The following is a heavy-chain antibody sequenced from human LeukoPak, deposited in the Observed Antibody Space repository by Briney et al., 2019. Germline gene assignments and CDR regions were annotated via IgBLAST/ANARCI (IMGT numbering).Heavy chain of an antibody. J-gene: IGHJ4*02. CDR1: GFTFDDYT. D-gene: IGHD6-13*01. CDR2: ISWDGGST. V-gene: IGHV3-43*01. Sequence: GGSLRLSCAASGFTFDDYTMHWVRQAPGKGLEWVSLISWDGGSTYYADSVKGRFTISRDNSKNTLYLQMNSLRAEDTAVYYCARDRAAAGTFCHYWGQGTLVTVSS. CDR3: ARDRAAAGTFCHY.